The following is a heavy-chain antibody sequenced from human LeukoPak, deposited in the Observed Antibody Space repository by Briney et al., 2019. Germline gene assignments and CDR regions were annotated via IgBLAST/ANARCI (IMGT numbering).Heavy chain of an antibody. CDR1: GGTFSSYA. D-gene: IGHD3-22*01. Sequence: ASVKVSCKASGGTFSSYAISWVRQAPGQGLEWMGRIIPIFGTANYARRFQGRVTITTDESTSTAYMELSSLRSEDTAVYYCARGKNYDSSGYYYYWGQGTLVTVSS. V-gene: IGHV1-69*05. CDR3: ARGKNYDSSGYYYY. J-gene: IGHJ4*02. CDR2: IIPIFGTA.